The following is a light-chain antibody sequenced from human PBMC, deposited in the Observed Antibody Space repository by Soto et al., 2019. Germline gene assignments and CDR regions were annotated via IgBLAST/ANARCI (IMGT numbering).Light chain of an antibody. CDR2: DAS. CDR1: QRLTDT. J-gene: IGKJ3*01. V-gene: IGKV3-15*01. Sequence: EIVLTQFPATVSVSPGETVTLSCRASQRLTDTLAWYQQKPGQAPRLLLYDASTRATGIPARFSGSGSGTEFTLSISSLQSEASAIYVCQHYDHWPPFTFGPGTKVNVK. CDR3: QHYDHWPPFT.